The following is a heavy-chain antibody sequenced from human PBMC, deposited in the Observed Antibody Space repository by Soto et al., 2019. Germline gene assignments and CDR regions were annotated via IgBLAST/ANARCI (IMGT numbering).Heavy chain of an antibody. V-gene: IGHV3-23*01. CDR1: GFTFSSYA. CDR2: ISGSGGST. J-gene: IGHJ6*02. Sequence: PGGSLRLSCAASGFTFSSYAMIWVRQAPGKGLEWVSAISGSGGSTYYADSVKGRFTISRDNSKNTLYLQMNSLRAEDTAVYYCAKALPSTARYCSSTSCFPQEVYYYYGMDVWGQGTTVTVSS. D-gene: IGHD2-2*01. CDR3: AKALPSTARYCSSTSCFPQEVYYYYGMDV.